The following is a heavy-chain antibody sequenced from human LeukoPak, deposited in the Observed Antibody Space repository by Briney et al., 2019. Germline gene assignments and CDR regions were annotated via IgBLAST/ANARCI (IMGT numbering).Heavy chain of an antibody. Sequence: GASVNVSCKVSGYTLTELSMHWVRQAPGKGREWMGGFDPEDGETIYAQKFQGRVTITEDTSTDTAYMELSSLRSEDTAVYYCPTPRSYGSGSYYYWGQGTLVTVSS. CDR3: PTPRSYGSGSYYY. CDR2: FDPEDGET. D-gene: IGHD3-10*01. CDR1: GYTLTELS. V-gene: IGHV1-24*01. J-gene: IGHJ4*02.